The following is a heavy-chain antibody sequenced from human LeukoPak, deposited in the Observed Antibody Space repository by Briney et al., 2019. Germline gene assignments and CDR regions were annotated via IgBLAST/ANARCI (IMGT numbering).Heavy chain of an antibody. CDR1: GGSFSGYY. J-gene: IGHJ4*02. D-gene: IGHD2-2*01. CDR3: ARTRPPAGDFDY. Sequence: SETLSLTCAVCGGSFSGYYWSWLRQPPGKGLEWIGEINHSGSTNYNPSLKSRVTISVDTSKNQFSLKLSSVTAADTAVYYCARTRPPAGDFDYWGQATLVTVSS. CDR2: INHSGST. V-gene: IGHV4-34*01.